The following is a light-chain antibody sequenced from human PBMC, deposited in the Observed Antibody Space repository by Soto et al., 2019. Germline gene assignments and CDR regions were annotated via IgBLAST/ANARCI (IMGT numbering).Light chain of an antibody. V-gene: IGKV3-20*01. CDR1: EGVINN. Sequence: EIVLTQSPATLSLSPGERATLSCRASEGVINNLAWYQRKPGQAPRLFIYGASSRATGILDRFIGSGSGTECTRTISRLEPEDFAVDYCQQYGSSTRTFGQGTKV. J-gene: IGKJ1*01. CDR3: QQYGSSTRT. CDR2: GAS.